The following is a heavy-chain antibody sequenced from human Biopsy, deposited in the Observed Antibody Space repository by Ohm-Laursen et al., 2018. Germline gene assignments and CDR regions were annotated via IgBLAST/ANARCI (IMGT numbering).Heavy chain of an antibody. CDR2: IIPIVGIT. Sequence: SSVKVSCKASGYTFTSYDITWVRQAPGQGLVYLGKIIPIVGITNHAQTFQGRITLTADKSTFMVYMELSRLRSDDTAIYYCARGGSGSGYYGMDVWGQGATVSVSS. CDR3: ARGGSGSGYYGMDV. D-gene: IGHD3-10*01. J-gene: IGHJ6*02. V-gene: IGHV1-69*04. CDR1: GYTFTSYD.